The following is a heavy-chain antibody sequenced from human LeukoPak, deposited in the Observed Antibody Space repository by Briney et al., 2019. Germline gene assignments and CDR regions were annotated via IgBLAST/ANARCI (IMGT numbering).Heavy chain of an antibody. Sequence: SETLSLTCTVSGGSISSAGYYWSWIRQHPGKGLEWIGYMYYSGSTYYNPSLKSRATISVDTSKNQFSLKLISVTAADTAVYYCARDAEYCYGSGSYSPGIDVWGQGTTVTVSS. CDR2: MYYSGST. D-gene: IGHD3-10*01. J-gene: IGHJ6*02. CDR3: ARDAEYCYGSGSYSPGIDV. CDR1: GGSISSAGYY. V-gene: IGHV4-31*03.